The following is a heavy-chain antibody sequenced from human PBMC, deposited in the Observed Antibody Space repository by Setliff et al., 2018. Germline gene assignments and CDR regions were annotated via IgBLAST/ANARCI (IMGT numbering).Heavy chain of an antibody. V-gene: IGHV3-7*03. Sequence: PGGSLRLSCAASGFTFTNYWINWVRQAPGKGLEWVANIKQDESEKHYVGSVKGRFTISRDNARNSVYLQMNDVRREDAAFYYCAKDYLSRWWNEPPLYFDDWGPGVLVTVS. CDR2: IKQDESEK. CDR1: GFTFTNYW. J-gene: IGHJ4*01. D-gene: IGHD1-1*01. CDR3: AKDYLSRWWNEPPLYFDD.